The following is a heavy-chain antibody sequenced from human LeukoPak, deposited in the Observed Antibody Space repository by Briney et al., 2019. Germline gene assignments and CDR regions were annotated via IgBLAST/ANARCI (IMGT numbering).Heavy chain of an antibody. Sequence: SETLSLTCTVSGGSISSYYWSWIRQPPGKGLEWIGYIYYSGSTNYNPSLKSRVTISVGTSKSQFSLKLSSVTAADTAVYYCARRIVVVPADNWFDPWGQGTLVTVSS. CDR2: IYYSGST. J-gene: IGHJ5*02. CDR3: ARRIVVVPADNWFDP. D-gene: IGHD2-2*01. V-gene: IGHV4-59*08. CDR1: GGSISSYY.